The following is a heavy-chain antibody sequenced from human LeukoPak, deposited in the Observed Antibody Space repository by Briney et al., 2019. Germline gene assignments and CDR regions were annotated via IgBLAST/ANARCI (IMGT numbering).Heavy chain of an antibody. V-gene: IGHV4-4*07. J-gene: IGHJ6*03. CDR2: ICTSGST. D-gene: IGHD6-19*01. Sequence: PSETLSLTCTVSGGSISSYYWSWIRQPAGKGLEWIGRICTSGSTNYNPSLKSRVTMSVDTSKNQFSLKLSSVTAADTAVYYCARGPGTDRSGWAHYYYYYYMDVWGKGTTVTVSS. CDR3: ARGPGTDRSGWAHYYYYYYMDV. CDR1: GGSISSYY.